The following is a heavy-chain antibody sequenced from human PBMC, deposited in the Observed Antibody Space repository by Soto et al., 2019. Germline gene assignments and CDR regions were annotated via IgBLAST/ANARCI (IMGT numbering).Heavy chain of an antibody. D-gene: IGHD2-15*01. J-gene: IGHJ4*02. Sequence: SVKVSYRASRYTFTSYYLPWVRQAPGQGLEWMGIINPSGGSTSYAQNFQGRVTMTRDTSTSTVYMELSSLRSEDTAVYYCARVGGSFDYWGQGTLVTVSS. CDR1: RYTFTSYY. CDR2: INPSGGST. CDR3: ARVGGSFDY. V-gene: IGHV1-46*01.